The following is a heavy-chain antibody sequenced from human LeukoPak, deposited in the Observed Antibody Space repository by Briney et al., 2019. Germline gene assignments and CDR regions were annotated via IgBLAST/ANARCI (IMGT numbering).Heavy chain of an antibody. CDR2: ISASGDTI. CDR3: ARDPSWEILSYFDY. D-gene: IGHD1-26*01. Sequence: PGGSLRLSCAASGFTFRNYYMTWIRQAPGKGLEWVSYISASGDTIYYGDSVRGRFTISRDNATNSLYLDMNTLKAEDTSVYYCARDPSWEILSYFDYWGQGTLVTVSS. CDR1: GFTFRNYY. V-gene: IGHV3-11*04. J-gene: IGHJ4*02.